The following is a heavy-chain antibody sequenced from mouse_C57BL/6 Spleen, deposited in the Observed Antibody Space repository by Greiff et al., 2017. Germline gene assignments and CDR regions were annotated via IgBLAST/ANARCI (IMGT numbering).Heavy chain of an antibody. Sequence: EVKLVESGGGLVKPGGSLKLSCAASGFTFSRSAMSWVRQTPAKRLEWVATISEGGSYTYYPDNVKGRFTISRDNAKNHLYLQMSHLKSEDTAMYYCARNYYGRSFYYFDYWGQGTTLTGSS. CDR2: ISEGGSYT. V-gene: IGHV5-4*03. D-gene: IGHD1-1*01. J-gene: IGHJ2*01. CDR3: ARNYYGRSFYYFDY. CDR1: GFTFSRSA.